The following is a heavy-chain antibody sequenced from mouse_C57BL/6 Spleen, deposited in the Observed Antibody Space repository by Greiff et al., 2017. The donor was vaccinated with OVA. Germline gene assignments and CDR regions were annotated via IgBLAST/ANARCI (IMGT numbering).Heavy chain of an antibody. CDR1: GFTFTDYY. V-gene: IGHV7-3*01. D-gene: IGHD4-1*01. J-gene: IGHJ1*03. CDR3: ARVPNWDVNWSFDV. Sequence: EVQLVESGGGLVQPGGSLSLSCAASGFTFTDYYLSWVRQPPGTALEWLGFIRNKANGYTTEYSASVKGRFTISRDNSQSILYRQMNALRAEDSATYYCARVPNWDVNWSFDVWGTGTTVTVSS. CDR2: IRNKANGYTT.